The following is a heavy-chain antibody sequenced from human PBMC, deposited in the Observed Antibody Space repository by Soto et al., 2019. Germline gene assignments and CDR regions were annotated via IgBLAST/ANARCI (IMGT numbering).Heavy chain of an antibody. Sequence: GASVKVSCKASGYTFSNYGIHWVRQAPGQRLEWMGLINAGNGNTKYSQKFQGRVTLTADKSTSTAYMELSSLRSEDTAVYYCARGWDYDSSGYYTRPLDYWGQGTLVTVSS. CDR3: ARGWDYDSSGYYTRPLDY. D-gene: IGHD3-22*01. CDR2: INAGNGNT. V-gene: IGHV1-3*01. J-gene: IGHJ4*02. CDR1: GYTFSNYG.